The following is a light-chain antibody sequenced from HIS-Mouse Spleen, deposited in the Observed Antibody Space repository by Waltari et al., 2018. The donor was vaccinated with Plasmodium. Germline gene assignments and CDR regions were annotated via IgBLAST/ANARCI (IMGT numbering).Light chain of an antibody. J-gene: IGKJ5*01. Sequence: EIVMTQSPATLPVSPGERATLPCRASQSVSSNLAWYQQKPGQAPRLLIYGASTRATGIPARFSGSGSGTEFTLTISSMQSEDFAVYYCQQYKNWPTFGQGTRLEIK. V-gene: IGKV3-15*01. CDR3: QQYKNWPT. CDR1: QSVSSN. CDR2: GAS.